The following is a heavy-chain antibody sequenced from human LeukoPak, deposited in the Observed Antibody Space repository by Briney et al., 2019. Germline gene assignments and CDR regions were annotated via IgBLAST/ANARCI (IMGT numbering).Heavy chain of an antibody. CDR3: AREEYGSGSTDY. Sequence: SETLSLTCAVSGYSISSGYYWGWIRQPPGKGLEWIGSIYHSGSTYYNPSLKSRVTISVDTSKNQFSLKLSSATAADTAVYYCAREEYGSGSTDYWGQGTLVTVSS. V-gene: IGHV4-38-2*02. J-gene: IGHJ4*02. CDR1: GYSISSGYY. CDR2: IYHSGST. D-gene: IGHD3-10*01.